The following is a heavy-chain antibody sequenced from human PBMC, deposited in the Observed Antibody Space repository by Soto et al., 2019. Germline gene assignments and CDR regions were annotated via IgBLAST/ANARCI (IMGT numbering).Heavy chain of an antibody. CDR2: ITGSGGNT. V-gene: IGHV3-23*01. CDR3: AKDGQELVPSHWFDP. CDR1: GVTFRNYA. Sequence: EVQLLESGGGLVQPGGSLRLSCAASGVTFRNYAMSWVRQAAGGGLEWVSSITGSGGNTYYADSVTGRFTISRDNSKNTLFHQMNSLRAEDTALYYCAKDGQELVPSHWFDPWGQGTLVTVSS. D-gene: IGHD6-13*01. J-gene: IGHJ5*02.